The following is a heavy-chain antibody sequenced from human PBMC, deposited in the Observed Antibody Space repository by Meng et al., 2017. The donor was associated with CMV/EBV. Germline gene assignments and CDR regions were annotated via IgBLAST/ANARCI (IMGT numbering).Heavy chain of an antibody. Sequence: SVKVSCKASGGTFSSYAISWVRQAPGQGLEWMGGIIPIFGTANYAQKFQGRVTITTDESTSTAYMELSSLRSEDTAVYYCASTATMFYHYYGMDVWGQGTTVTVSS. J-gene: IGHJ6*02. D-gene: IGHD5-24*01. CDR1: GGTFSSYA. CDR2: IIPIFGTA. V-gene: IGHV1-69*05. CDR3: ASTATMFYHYYGMDV.